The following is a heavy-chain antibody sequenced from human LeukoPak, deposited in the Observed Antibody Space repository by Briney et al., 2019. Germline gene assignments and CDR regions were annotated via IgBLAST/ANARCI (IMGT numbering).Heavy chain of an antibody. D-gene: IGHD2-21*02. CDR3: ATFPVVVTASEAT. V-gene: IGHV3-23*01. J-gene: IGHJ5*02. CDR1: GFTFSSYA. Sequence: GGSLRLSCAASGFTFSSYAMSWVRQAPGKGLEWVSAISGSGGSTYYADSVKGRFTISRDNSKNTLYLQMNSLRAEDTAVYYCATFPVVVTASEATWGQGTLVTVSS. CDR2: ISGSGGST.